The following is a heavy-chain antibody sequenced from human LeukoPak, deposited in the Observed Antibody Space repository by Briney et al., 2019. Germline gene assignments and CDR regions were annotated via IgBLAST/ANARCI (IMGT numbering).Heavy chain of an antibody. CDR1: GFTFSGSA. D-gene: IGHD4-23*01. CDR2: IDKKDNLYAT. V-gene: IGHV3-73*01. Sequence: PGGSLKLSCAASGFTFSGSAVHWVRQSSGKGLEWVGHIDKKDNLYATAYAESVKGRFTISRDNSKNTLYLQMNSLRAEDTAVYYCAKVPAVVTRELDYWGQGTLVTVSS. J-gene: IGHJ4*02. CDR3: AKVPAVVTRELDY.